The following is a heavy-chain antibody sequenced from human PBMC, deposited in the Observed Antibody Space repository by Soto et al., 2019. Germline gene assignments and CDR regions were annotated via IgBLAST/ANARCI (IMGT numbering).Heavy chain of an antibody. V-gene: IGHV1-58*01. J-gene: IGHJ4*02. CDR3: ARDLGGWPDY. D-gene: IGHD2-15*01. Sequence: ASVKVSCKTSGFTFSSSAVHWVRQARGHRLQWIGWIDVGSANANYAQMLQERVTISRDMSTSTAYMELSSLRSEDTAVYYCARDLGGWPDYWGQGTLVTVSS. CDR1: GFTFSSSA. CDR2: IDVGSANA.